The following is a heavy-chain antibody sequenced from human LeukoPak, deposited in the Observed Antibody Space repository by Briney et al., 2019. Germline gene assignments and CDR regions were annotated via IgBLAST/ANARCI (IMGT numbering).Heavy chain of an antibody. CDR1: RFTFSTYS. CDR3: ARDSMVGSTTPVFDY. CDR2: IDSTSTYI. V-gene: IGHV3-21*04. D-gene: IGHD1-26*01. J-gene: IGHJ4*02. Sequence: GGSLRLSCAASRFTFSTYSMNWVRQAPGKGLEWVSSIDSTSTYIYYADSVKGRFTISRDNAKNSLYLQMDSLRAEDTAVYYCARDSMVGSTTPVFDYWGQGTLVTVSS.